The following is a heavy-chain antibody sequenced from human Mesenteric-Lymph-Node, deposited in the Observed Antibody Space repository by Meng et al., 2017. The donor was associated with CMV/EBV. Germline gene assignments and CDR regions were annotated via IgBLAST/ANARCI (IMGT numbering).Heavy chain of an antibody. CDR1: GYTLTELS. CDR3: ARDTAMTPKWLDV. CDR2: FDPEDGET. D-gene: IGHD5-18*01. Sequence: ASVKVSCKVSGYTLTELSRHWVRQAPGKGLEWMGGFDPEDGETIYAQKFQGRVTMTEDTSTDTAYMELRSLRSDDTAVYYCARDTAMTPKWLDVWGQGTTVTVSS. V-gene: IGHV1-24*01. J-gene: IGHJ6*02.